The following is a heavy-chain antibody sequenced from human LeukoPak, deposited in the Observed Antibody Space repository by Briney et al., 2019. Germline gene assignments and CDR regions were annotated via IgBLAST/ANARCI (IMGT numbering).Heavy chain of an antibody. CDR2: ITTSSSYI. CDR3: ARAYEGTYYFDY. CDR1: GFTFSTYS. V-gene: IGHV3-21*01. Sequence: GGSLRLSCAASGFTFSTYSMNWVRQAPGKGLEWVSSITTSSSYIYYADSVKGRFTTSRDNAKNSLYLQMNSLRAEDTAVYYCARAYEGTYYFDYWGQGTLVTVSS. D-gene: IGHD1/OR15-1a*01. J-gene: IGHJ4*02.